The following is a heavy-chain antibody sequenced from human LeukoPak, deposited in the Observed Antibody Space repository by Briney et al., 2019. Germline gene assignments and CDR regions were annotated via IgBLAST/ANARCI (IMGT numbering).Heavy chain of an antibody. D-gene: IGHD5-12*01. CDR2: INHSGST. V-gene: IGHV4-34*01. Sequence: SETLSLTCAVYGGSFSGYYWSWIRQPPGKELEWIGEINHSGSTNYNPSLKSRVTISVDTSKNQFSLKLSSVTAADTAVYYCARTSFGHSGYRISSWYLDYWGQGTLVTVSS. CDR1: GGSFSGYY. J-gene: IGHJ4*02. CDR3: ARTSFGHSGYRISSWYLDY.